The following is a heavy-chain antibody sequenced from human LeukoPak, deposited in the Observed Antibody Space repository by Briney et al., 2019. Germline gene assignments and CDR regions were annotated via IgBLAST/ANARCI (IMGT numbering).Heavy chain of an antibody. D-gene: IGHD5-18*01. J-gene: IGHJ4*02. CDR3: ARHPPATAMVTSDY. CDR2: ISAYKGNT. CDR1: GYTLTSYC. Sequence: ASVRVSCKASGYTLTSYCISWVRQAPGQGLEWRGWISAYKGNTNYAQKLEGRVTMTTDTSTSTAYMELTSLRSEDTAVYYCARHPPATAMVTSDYWGQATLVTVSS. V-gene: IGHV1-18*01.